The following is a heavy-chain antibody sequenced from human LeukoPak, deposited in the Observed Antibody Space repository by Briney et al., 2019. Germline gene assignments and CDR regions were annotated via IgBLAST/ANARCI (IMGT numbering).Heavy chain of an antibody. CDR1: SGSINSYY. Sequence: SETLSLTCTVSSGSINSYYWGWVRQPAGRGLEWIGRIYTTGKTDYNPSLKSRLTMSVDTSKRQFSLHLRSVTAADTAIYYCARHGYTASHYFLDFWSQGTLVTVSS. CDR3: ARHGYTASHYFLDF. V-gene: IGHV4-4*07. D-gene: IGHD3-16*01. J-gene: IGHJ4*02. CDR2: IYTTGKT.